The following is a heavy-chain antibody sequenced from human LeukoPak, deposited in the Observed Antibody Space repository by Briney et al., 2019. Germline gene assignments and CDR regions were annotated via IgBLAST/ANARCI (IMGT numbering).Heavy chain of an antibody. J-gene: IGHJ4*02. CDR3: AKLAPYDYVWGSYRWEGNYFDY. CDR2: ISGSGGST. CDR1: GFTFSSYA. V-gene: IGHV3-23*01. Sequence: GGSLRLSCAASGFTFSSYAMSWVRQAPGKGLEWVSAISGSGGSTYYADSVKGRFTISRDNSKNTLYLQMNSLRAEDTAVYYCAKLAPYDYVWGSYRWEGNYFDYWGQGTLVTVPS. D-gene: IGHD3-16*02.